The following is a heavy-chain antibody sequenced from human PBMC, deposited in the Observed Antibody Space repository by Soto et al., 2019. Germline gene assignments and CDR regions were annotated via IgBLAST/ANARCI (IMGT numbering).Heavy chain of an antibody. CDR2: IYHSEST. CDR1: GDSVTSSNW. CDR3: ARYDFGIFDY. J-gene: IGHJ4*02. Sequence: SETLSLTCAVSGDSVTSSNWWSWVRQPPGKGLEWIGEIYHSESTNYNPSLKSRVTMSIDKSKNQFSLKLTSVTAADTAVYFCARYDFGIFDYWGQGTLVTSPQ. V-gene: IGHV4-4*02. D-gene: IGHD4-17*01.